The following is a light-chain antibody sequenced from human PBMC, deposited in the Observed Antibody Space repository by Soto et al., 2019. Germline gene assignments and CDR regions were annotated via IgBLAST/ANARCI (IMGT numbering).Light chain of an antibody. Sequence: IQMTPSNFILPASVGDRVTITCRASQSISNWLAWYQQKPGTAPKVLIYHASNLQSGVPSRFSGSGSGTEFTLTISRLQSEDFAVYYCQQYYSTRRTFGQGTKVDIK. V-gene: IGKV1-5*01. CDR1: QSISNW. J-gene: IGKJ1*01. CDR2: HAS. CDR3: QQYYSTRRT.